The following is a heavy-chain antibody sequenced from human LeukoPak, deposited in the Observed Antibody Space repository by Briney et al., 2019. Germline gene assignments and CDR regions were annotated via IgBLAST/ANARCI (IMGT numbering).Heavy chain of an antibody. J-gene: IGHJ5*02. CDR2: INPNSGGT. D-gene: IGHD3-10*01. V-gene: IGHV1-2*02. Sequence: ASVKVSYKASGYTFTGYYMHWVRQAPGQGLEWMGWINPNSGGTNYAQKFQGRVTMTRDTSISTAYMELSRLKSDDAAVYYCARAQSHYYGSGSYYKDNWFDPWGQGTLVTVSS. CDR3: ARAQSHYYGSGSYYKDNWFDP. CDR1: GYTFTGYY.